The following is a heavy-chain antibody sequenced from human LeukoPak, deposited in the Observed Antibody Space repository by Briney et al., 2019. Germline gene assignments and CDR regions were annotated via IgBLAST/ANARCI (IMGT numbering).Heavy chain of an antibody. Sequence: SETLSLTCAVYGGSFSGYYWSWIRQPPGKGLEWIGEINHSGSTNYNPSLKSRVTISVDTSKNQFSLKLSSVTAADTAVYYCARPFGGLIVATILFDYWGQGTLVTVSS. D-gene: IGHD5-12*01. CDR1: GGSFSGYY. CDR2: INHSGST. J-gene: IGHJ4*02. CDR3: ARPFGGLIVATILFDY. V-gene: IGHV4-34*01.